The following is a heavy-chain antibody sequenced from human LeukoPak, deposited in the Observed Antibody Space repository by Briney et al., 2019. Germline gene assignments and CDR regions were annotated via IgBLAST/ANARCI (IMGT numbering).Heavy chain of an antibody. CDR1: GGSFSNYY. V-gene: IGHV4-34*01. D-gene: IGHD1-7*01. J-gene: IGHJ6*03. Sequence: SETLSLTCAVYGGSFSNYYWSWIRQPPGRGLEWIGEINDSGRTHYNPSLMSRVTVSVDTSKNQFSLRLTSVTATDTAVYYCARRWNYGRNYYIDVWGNGATVSVSS. CDR2: INDSGRT. CDR3: ARRWNYGRNYYIDV.